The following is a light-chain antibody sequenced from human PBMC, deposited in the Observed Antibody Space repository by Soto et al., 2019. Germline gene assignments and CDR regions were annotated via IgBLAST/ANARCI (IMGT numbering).Light chain of an antibody. CDR3: QQYNIYWT. CDR2: KAS. J-gene: IGKJ1*01. Sequence: DIQMTQSPSTLSASVGDRVTITCRASQSISSWLAWYQQKPGKAPKLLIYKASSLESGVPSRFSGSGSGTEFTLTISSLQPDEFATYDGQQYNIYWTFGQGTKVEIK. CDR1: QSISSW. V-gene: IGKV1-5*03.